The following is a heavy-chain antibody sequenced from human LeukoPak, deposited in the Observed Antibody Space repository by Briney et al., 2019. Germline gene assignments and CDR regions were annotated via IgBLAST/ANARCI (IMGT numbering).Heavy chain of an antibody. Sequence: SETLSLTCTVSGGSIRSYYWSWIRQPPGKGLEWIGYIHSDGSTNYNPSLRSRVTMSVDTSKNQFSLKLSSVTAADTALYYCARHPPGYTSGALDYWGQGTLVTVSS. D-gene: IGHD5-18*01. V-gene: IGHV4-59*08. J-gene: IGHJ4*02. CDR1: GGSIRSYY. CDR2: IHSDGST. CDR3: ARHPPGYTSGALDY.